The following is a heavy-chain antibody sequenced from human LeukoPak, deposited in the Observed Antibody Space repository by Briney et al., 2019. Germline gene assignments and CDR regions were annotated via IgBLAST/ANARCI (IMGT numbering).Heavy chain of an antibody. CDR3: ARGLVGATAHY. J-gene: IGHJ4*02. D-gene: IGHD1-26*01. CDR2: INHSGST. CDR1: GGSFSGYY. V-gene: IGHV4-34*01. Sequence: SETLSLTCAVYGGSFSGYYWSWIRQPPGKGLEWIGEINHSGSTNYNPSLKSRVTIPVDTSKNQFSLKLSSVTAADTAVYYCARGLVGATAHYWGQGTLVTVSS.